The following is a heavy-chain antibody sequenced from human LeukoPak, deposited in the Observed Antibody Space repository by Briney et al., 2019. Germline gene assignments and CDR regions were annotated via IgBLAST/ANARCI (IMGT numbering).Heavy chain of an antibody. CDR2: IYYSGST. Sequence: SETLSLTCTVSGGSISSSSYYWGWIRQPPGKGLEWIGSIYYSGSTYYNPSLKSRVTISVDKSKNQFSLKLSSVTAADTAVYYCARFSHRYCSGGSCHTFYYYYGMDVWGQGTTVTVSS. CDR1: GGSISSSSYY. V-gene: IGHV4-39*07. D-gene: IGHD2-15*01. CDR3: ARFSHRYCSGGSCHTFYYYYGMDV. J-gene: IGHJ6*02.